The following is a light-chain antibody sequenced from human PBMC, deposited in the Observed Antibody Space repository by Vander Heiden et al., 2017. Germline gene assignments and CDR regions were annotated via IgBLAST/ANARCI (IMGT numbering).Light chain of an antibody. V-gene: IGLV1-44*01. J-gene: IGLJ2*01. CDR2: SNN. CDR3: AAWDDSLNVV. Sequence: SVLTHPPSAAGAPGQRVTISCSGSSSNIGSNTVNWYQQLPGTAPKLLIYSNNQRPSGVPDRFSGSKSGTSASLAISGLQSEDEADYYCAAWDDSLNVVFGGGTKLTVL. CDR1: SSNIGSNT.